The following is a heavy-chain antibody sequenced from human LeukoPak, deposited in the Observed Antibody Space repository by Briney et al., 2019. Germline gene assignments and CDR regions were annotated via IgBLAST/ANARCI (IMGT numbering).Heavy chain of an antibody. D-gene: IGHD3-3*01. CDR3: ARSLSGMLFHY. Sequence: SESRSPTCIVSGGSITTNYWSWIRPPPGKGLGWIGSIYYSGSTTNNPSLESRVTISVDTSKNQYSLKLSSVTAADTAVYYCARSLSGMLFHYWGQGTLVTVSS. CDR2: IYYSGST. CDR1: GGSITTNY. J-gene: IGHJ4*02. V-gene: IGHV4-59*01.